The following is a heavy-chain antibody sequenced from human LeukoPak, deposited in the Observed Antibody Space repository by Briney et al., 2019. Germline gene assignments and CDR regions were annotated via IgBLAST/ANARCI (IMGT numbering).Heavy chain of an antibody. CDR1: GESISSHY. CDR2: IHYGGTT. J-gene: IGHJ4*02. CDR3: VRRPDYFDY. Sequence: LETLSLTCTVSGESISSHYWSWIRQPPGKGLEWIAYIHYGGTTNYYPSLKSRVTISVDTSKNQFSLQLRSVTAADTAVYYCVRRPDYFDYWGRGILVTVSS. V-gene: IGHV4-59*11.